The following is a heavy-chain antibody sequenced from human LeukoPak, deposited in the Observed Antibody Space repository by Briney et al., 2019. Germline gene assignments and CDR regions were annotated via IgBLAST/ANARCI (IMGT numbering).Heavy chain of an antibody. CDR3: AGGYCSSTSCYP. Sequence: ASVKVSCKASGGTFSSYAISWVRQAPGQGLEWMGGIIPIFDTANYAQKFQGRVTITADKSTSTAYMELSSLRSEDTAVYYCAGGYCSSTSCYPWGQGTLVTVSS. J-gene: IGHJ5*02. D-gene: IGHD2-2*01. V-gene: IGHV1-69*06. CDR2: IIPIFDTA. CDR1: GGTFSSYA.